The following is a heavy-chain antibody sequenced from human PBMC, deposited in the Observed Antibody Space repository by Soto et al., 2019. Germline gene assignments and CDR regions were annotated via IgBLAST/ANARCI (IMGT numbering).Heavy chain of an antibody. V-gene: IGHV3-21*01. CDR1: GFTFSNYN. CDR3: ARAANAGSGSYYRPSAFDI. Sequence: GGSLRLSCAASGFTFSNYNMNWVRQAPGKRLEWVSSISGSSSYIYYADSLKGRFTISRDNAKNSLYLQMNTLRAGDTAVYYCARAANAGSGSYYRPSAFDIWGQGTMVTV. CDR2: ISGSSSYI. J-gene: IGHJ3*02. D-gene: IGHD3-10*01.